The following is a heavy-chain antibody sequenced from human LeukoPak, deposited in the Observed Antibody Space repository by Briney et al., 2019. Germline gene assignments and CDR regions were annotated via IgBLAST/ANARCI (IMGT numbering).Heavy chain of an antibody. J-gene: IGHJ5*02. CDR2: IIPILGIA. CDR3: ARALGRYCSGGSCYWFDP. D-gene: IGHD2-15*01. CDR1: GGTFSSYA. Sequence: ASVKVSCKASGGTFSSYAISWVRQAPGQGLEWMGRIIPILGIANYAQKFQGRVTITADKSTSTAYMELSSLRSEDTAVYYCARALGRYCSGGSCYWFDPWGQGTLVTVSS. V-gene: IGHV1-69*04.